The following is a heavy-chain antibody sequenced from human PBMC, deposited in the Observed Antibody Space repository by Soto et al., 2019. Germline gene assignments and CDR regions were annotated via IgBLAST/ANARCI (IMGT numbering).Heavy chain of an antibody. D-gene: IGHD6-19*01. J-gene: IGHJ6*02. CDR3: AKERGSGWYIDGIDV. CDR2: ISYDGSNK. Sequence: QVQLVESGGGVVQPGRSLRLSCAASGFTFSSYGMQWVRQAPGKGLEWVAVISYDGSNKYYADSVKGRFTISRDNSKNTLYLQMNSLRAEDTAVYYCAKERGSGWYIDGIDVWGQGTTVTVSS. V-gene: IGHV3-30*18. CDR1: GFTFSSYG.